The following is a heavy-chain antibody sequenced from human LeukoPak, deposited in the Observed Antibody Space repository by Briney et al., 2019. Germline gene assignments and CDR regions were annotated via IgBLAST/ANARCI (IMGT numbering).Heavy chain of an antibody. CDR3: ERERGGSGSYSWGFDY. J-gene: IGHJ4*02. CDR2: ICTAGDT. D-gene: IGHD3-10*01. V-gene: IGHV3-13*04. Sequence: PGRSLRPSCAASGFTFSSYDMQWVRQATGKGLGWVSDICTAGDTYYPSSVRTRFTISRENAKNSLSLQTNSLRAGDTAVYYCERERGGSGSYSWGFDYWGQGTLVTVSS. CDR1: GFTFSSYD.